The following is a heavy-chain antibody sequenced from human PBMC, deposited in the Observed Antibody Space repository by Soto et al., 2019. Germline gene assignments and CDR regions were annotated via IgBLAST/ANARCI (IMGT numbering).Heavy chain of an antibody. CDR3: ASHLYYDRSGLFGY. J-gene: IGHJ4*02. CDR2: ISESSDYT. CDR1: GFTFSDYY. D-gene: IGHD3-22*01. V-gene: IGHV3-11*06. Sequence: PGGSLRLSCAASGFTFSDYYMGWIRQAPGKGLGWVAYISESSDYTHYADSVRGRFTTSRDNAKTSLYLQMNSLRAEDTAVYYCASHLYYDRSGLFGYWGQGTRVSVSS.